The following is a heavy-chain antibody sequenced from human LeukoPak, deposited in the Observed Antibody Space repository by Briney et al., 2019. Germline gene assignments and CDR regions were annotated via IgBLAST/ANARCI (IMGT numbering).Heavy chain of an antibody. CDR2: INHSGST. V-gene: IGHV4-34*01. Sequence: SETLSLTCAVYGGSFSGYYWSWIRQPPGKGLEWIGEINHSGSTNYNPSLKSRVTISVDTSKNQFSLKPSSVTAADTAVYYCRGWTRRRDYYYYYMDVWGKGTTVTVSS. CDR1: GGSFSGYY. CDR3: RGWTRRRDYYYYYMDV. D-gene: IGHD2-15*01. J-gene: IGHJ6*03.